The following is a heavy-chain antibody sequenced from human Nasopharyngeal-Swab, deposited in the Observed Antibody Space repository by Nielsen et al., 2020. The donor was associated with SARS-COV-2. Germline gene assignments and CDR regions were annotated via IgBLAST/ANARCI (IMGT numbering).Heavy chain of an antibody. Sequence: GESLKISCEGSGSSFTSYWIGWVRPMPGKGLEWMGIIYPGDSDTRYSPSFQGQVTISADKSISTAYLQWSSLKASDTAMYYCARDEGVYSSSSRGAFDIWGQGTMVTVSS. D-gene: IGHD6-6*01. CDR2: IYPGDSDT. V-gene: IGHV5-51*01. CDR3: ARDEGVYSSSSRGAFDI. CDR1: GSSFTSYW. J-gene: IGHJ3*02.